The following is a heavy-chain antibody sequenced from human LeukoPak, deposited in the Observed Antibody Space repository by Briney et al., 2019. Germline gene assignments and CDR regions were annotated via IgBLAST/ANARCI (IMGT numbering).Heavy chain of an antibody. V-gene: IGHV3-30*04. CDR3: ARDSTGTTDY. D-gene: IGHD1-7*01. J-gene: IGHJ4*02. Sequence: PGRSLRLSCAASGFTFSSYAMHWVRQAPGKGLEWVAVISYDGSNKYYADSVKGRFTISRDNSKNTLYLQMNSLRAEDTAVYYCARDSTGTTDYWGQGTLVTVSS. CDR2: ISYDGSNK. CDR1: GFTFSSYA.